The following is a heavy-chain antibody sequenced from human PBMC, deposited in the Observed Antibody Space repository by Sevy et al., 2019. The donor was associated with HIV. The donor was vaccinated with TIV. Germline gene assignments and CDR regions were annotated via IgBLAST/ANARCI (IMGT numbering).Heavy chain of an antibody. CDR3: ARDRVALADHYFDY. Sequence: GGSLRLSCAASGFSFSDYYMSWIRQAPGRGLEWISYISTGSTYTNYADSVKGRFTIPRDNAKNSLYLQMNSLRAEDTAVYYCARDRVALADHYFDYWGQGTLVTVSS. D-gene: IGHD6-19*01. CDR2: ISTGSTYT. CDR1: GFSFSDYY. V-gene: IGHV3-11*06. J-gene: IGHJ4*02.